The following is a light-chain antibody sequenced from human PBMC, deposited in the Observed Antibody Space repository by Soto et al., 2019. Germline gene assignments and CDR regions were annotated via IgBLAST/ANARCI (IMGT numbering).Light chain of an antibody. V-gene: IGKV1-9*01. Sequence: IQLTQSPSSLSASVGDRVTITCRASQGISSYLAWYQQKPGKAPKLLIYAASTLQSGVPSRFSGGGSGREFTLTISGLQPDDFATYYCHQYNSFFGQGTK. CDR3: HQYNSF. CDR1: QGISSY. CDR2: AAS. J-gene: IGKJ2*01.